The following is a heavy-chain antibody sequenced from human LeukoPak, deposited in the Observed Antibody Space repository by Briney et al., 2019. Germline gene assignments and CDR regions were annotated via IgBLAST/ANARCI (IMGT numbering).Heavy chain of an antibody. CDR3: ARRFRTGGNIHHDAYDV. D-gene: IGHD1-14*01. Sequence: SETLSLTCSVSGYSFTSGHYWGWIRQPPGKGLEWIANIYHTGSAHYNPSLKSRVTISVDTSKNQFSLELTSVTAADTAVYYCARRFRTGGNIHHDAYDVWGQGTVVTVSS. CDR1: GYSFTSGHY. J-gene: IGHJ3*01. V-gene: IGHV4-38-2*01. CDR2: IYHTGSA.